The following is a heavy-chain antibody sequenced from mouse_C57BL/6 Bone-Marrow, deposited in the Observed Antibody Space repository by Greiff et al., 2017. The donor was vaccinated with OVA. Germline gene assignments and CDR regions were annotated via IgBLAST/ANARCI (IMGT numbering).Heavy chain of an antibody. CDR1: GFTFSSYA. J-gene: IGHJ3*01. D-gene: IGHD1-2*01. CDR3: ARDLDGGFAY. CDR2: ISDGGSYT. Sequence: EVKVVESGGGLVKPGGSLKLSCAASGFTFSSYAMSWVRQTPEKRLELVATISDGGSYTYYPDNVKGRFTISRDNAKNNLYLQMSHLKSEDTAMYYCARDLDGGFAYWGQGTLVTVSA. V-gene: IGHV5-4*01.